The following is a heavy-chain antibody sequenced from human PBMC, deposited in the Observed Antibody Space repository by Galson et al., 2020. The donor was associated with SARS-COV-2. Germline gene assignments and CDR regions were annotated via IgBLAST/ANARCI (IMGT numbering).Heavy chain of an antibody. J-gene: IGHJ4*02. Sequence: GGSLRLSCSASGFMLSDYSMDWVRQAPGKGLEWVSYISSDNSAIYYADSLKGRFTISRDNAKNSLYLQMNSLRHEDTAVYYCVRDSRIVESSYFFHSWGQGTLVTVSS. CDR2: ISSDNSAI. V-gene: IGHV3-48*02. CDR3: VRDSRIVESSYFFHS. D-gene: IGHD1-26*01. CDR1: GFMLSDYS.